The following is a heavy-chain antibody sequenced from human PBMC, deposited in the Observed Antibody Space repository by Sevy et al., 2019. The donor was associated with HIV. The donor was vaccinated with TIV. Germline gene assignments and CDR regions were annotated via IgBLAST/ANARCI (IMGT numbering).Heavy chain of an antibody. CDR1: GYTLTELS. J-gene: IGHJ4*02. V-gene: IGHV1-24*01. CDR2: FDPEDGET. CDR3: ATYYDFWTGFDY. D-gene: IGHD3-3*01. Sequence: ASVKVSCKVSGYTLTELSMHWVRQAPGKGLEWMGGFDPEDGETIYAQKFQGRVTMTEDTSTDTAYMELSSLRSEDTAVYYCATYYDFWTGFDYWGQGTPVTVSS.